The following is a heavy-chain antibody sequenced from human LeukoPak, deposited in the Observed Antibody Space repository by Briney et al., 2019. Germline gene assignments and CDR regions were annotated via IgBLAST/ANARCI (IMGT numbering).Heavy chain of an antibody. D-gene: IGHD2-2*01. CDR1: GGSISSSSYY. J-gene: IGHJ3*02. CDR3: ARGVVIPAAIFAFDI. CDR2: IYYSGST. V-gene: IGHV4-39*07. Sequence: PPETLFLTCTVSGGSISSSSYYWGWIRQPPGKGLEWIGSIYYSGSTYYNPSLKSRVSISVDTSKNQFSLKLSSVTAADTAVYYCARGVVIPAAIFAFDIWGQGTMVTVSS.